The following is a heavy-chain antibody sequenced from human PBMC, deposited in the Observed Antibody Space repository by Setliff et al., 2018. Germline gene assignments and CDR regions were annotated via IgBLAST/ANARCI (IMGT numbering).Heavy chain of an antibody. D-gene: IGHD3-22*01. V-gene: IGHV1-8*01. Sequence: ASVKVSCKASGYTFTSYDINWVRQATGQGLERMGWMNPNSGNTGYAQKFHGRVTMTRNTSISTAYMELNSLRSEDTAVYFCARAPAYVGNLMVVVTTEGYYFDSWGQGTLVTVS. CDR1: GYTFTSYD. J-gene: IGHJ4*02. CDR3: ARAPAYVGNLMVVVTTEGYYFDS. CDR2: MNPNSGNT.